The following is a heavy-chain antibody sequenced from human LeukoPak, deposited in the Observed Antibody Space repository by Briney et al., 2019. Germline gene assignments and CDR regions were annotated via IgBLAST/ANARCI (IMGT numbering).Heavy chain of an antibody. V-gene: IGHV1-46*01. D-gene: IGHD3-10*01. CDR1: GYTFTSYY. CDR3: ARGPRTTLVRGGQWYYYMDV. J-gene: IGHJ6*03. CDR2: INPSGGST. Sequence: ASLKVSCKASGYTFTSYYIYWVRQAPGQGLEWMGIINPSGGSTNYAQKFQGRVTMTRDTSTSTVYMELSSLRSEDTAVYYCARGPRTTLVRGGQWYYYMDVWGKGTAVTISS.